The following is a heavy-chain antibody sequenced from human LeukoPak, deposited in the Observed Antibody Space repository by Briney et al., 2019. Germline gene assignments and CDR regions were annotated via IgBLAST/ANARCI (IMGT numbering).Heavy chain of an antibody. CDR2: ISGSGGST. CDR1: GFTFSSYA. CDR3: ARADVAEDFWFDP. J-gene: IGHJ5*02. Sequence: TGGSLRLSCAASGFTFSSYAMSWVRQAPGKGLEWVSAISGSGGSTYYADSVKGRFTISRDNSKNTLYLQMNSLRAEDTAVYYCARADVAEDFWFDPWGQGTLVTVSS. V-gene: IGHV3-23*01. D-gene: IGHD3-3*01.